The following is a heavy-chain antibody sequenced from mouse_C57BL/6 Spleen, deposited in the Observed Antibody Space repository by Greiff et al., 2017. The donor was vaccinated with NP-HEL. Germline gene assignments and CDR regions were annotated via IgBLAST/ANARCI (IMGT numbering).Heavy chain of an antibody. CDR2: ISNGGGST. D-gene: IGHD2-1*01. Sequence: EVKLVESGGGLVQPGGSLKLSCAASGFTFSDYYMYWVRQTPEKRLEWVAYISNGGGSTYYTDTVKGRFTISRDNAKNTLYLQMSRLKSEDTAMYYCARQGGYYGNYEGAMDYWGQGTSVTVSS. CDR3: ARQGGYYGNYEGAMDY. CDR1: GFTFSDYY. V-gene: IGHV5-12*01. J-gene: IGHJ4*01.